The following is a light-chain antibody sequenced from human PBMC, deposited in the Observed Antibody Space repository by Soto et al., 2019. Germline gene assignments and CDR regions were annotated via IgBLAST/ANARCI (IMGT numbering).Light chain of an antibody. CDR1: SSDIGNYNR. Sequence: QSALTQPPSVSGSPGQSVTISCTGTSSDIGNYNRVSWYQQPPGTAPKLMIYQVSNRPSGVPDRFSGSKSGNTASLTISGLQAGDEADYYCSSYTSSSTWVFGGGTKLTVL. CDR3: SSYTSSSTWV. CDR2: QVS. V-gene: IGLV2-18*02. J-gene: IGLJ3*02.